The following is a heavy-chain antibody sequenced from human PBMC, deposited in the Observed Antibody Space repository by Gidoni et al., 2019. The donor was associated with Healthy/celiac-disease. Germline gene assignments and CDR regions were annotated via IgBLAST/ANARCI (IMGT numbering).Heavy chain of an antibody. J-gene: IGHJ4*02. CDR3: ARAHGYSGYDSPNDC. V-gene: IGHV3-33*01. CDR1: GFTSSSYG. CDR2: IWYDGSNK. D-gene: IGHD5-12*01. Sequence: QVQLVESGGGVVQPGRSLRLSCAASGFTSSSYGMHWVRQAPGKGLEWVAVIWYDGSNKYYADSVKGRFTISRDNSKNTLYLQMNSLRAEDTAVYYCARAHGYSGYDSPNDCWGQGTLVTVSS.